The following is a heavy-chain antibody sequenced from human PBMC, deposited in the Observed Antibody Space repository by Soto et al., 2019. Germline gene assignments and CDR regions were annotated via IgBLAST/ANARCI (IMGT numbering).Heavy chain of an antibody. CDR3: ASGTVTTGTFDP. Sequence: PGGSLRLSCAASGFTFSSYSMNWVRQAPGKGLEWVSSISSSSSYIYYADSVKGRFTISRDNAKNSLYLQMNSLRAEDTAVYYCASGTVTTGTFDPWGQGTLVTVSS. CDR2: ISSSSSYI. CDR1: GFTFSSYS. V-gene: IGHV3-21*01. J-gene: IGHJ5*02. D-gene: IGHD4-17*01.